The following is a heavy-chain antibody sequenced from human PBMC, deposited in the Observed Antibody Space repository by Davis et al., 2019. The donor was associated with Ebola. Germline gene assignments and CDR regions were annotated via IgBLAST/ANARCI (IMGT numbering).Heavy chain of an antibody. Sequence: PGGSLRLSCKGSGYSFTTNWIGWVRQVPGKGLEWMGIIYPGDSDTRYSPSFQGQVTISADKSISTAYLQWSSLKASDTAMYYCARLYGRYFDYWGQGTLVTVSS. CDR1: GYSFTTNW. J-gene: IGHJ4*02. CDR2: IYPGDSDT. D-gene: IGHD3-10*01. V-gene: IGHV5-51*01. CDR3: ARLYGRYFDY.